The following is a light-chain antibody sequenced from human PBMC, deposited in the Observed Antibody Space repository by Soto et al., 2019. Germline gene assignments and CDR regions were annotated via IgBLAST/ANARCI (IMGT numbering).Light chain of an antibody. CDR3: QQYDNLPPFT. V-gene: IGKV1-5*03. Sequence: DIQMTQSPSTLSASVGDRVTITCRASQSISSWLAWYQQKPGKAPKLLIYKASSLESGVPTRLSGSGSGTDFTITISSPQPADIATYYCQQYDNLPPFTFGPGTKVDIK. J-gene: IGKJ3*01. CDR2: KAS. CDR1: QSISSW.